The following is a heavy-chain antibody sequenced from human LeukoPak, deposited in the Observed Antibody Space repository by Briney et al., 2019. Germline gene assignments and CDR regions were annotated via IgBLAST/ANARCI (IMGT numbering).Heavy chain of an antibody. D-gene: IGHD2-15*01. CDR3: ARETLGYCSGGSCYSADWRAFDI. J-gene: IGHJ3*02. Sequence: SETLSLTCTVSGGSISSSSYYWGWIRQPPGKGLEWIGSIYYSGSTYYNPSLKSRVTISVDTSKNQFSLKLSSVTAADTAVYYCARETLGYCSGGSCYSADWRAFDIWGQGTMVTVSS. V-gene: IGHV4-39*07. CDR1: GGSISSSSYY. CDR2: IYYSGST.